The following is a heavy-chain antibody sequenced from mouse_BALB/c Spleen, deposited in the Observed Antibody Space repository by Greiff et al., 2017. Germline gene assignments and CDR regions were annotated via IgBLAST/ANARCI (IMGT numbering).Heavy chain of an antibody. J-gene: IGHJ3*01. CDR1: GFTFSDYY. CDR2: ISDGGSYP. D-gene: IGHD1-1*01. V-gene: IGHV5-4*02. Sequence: EVKLVESGGGLVKPGGSLKLSCAASGFTFSDYYMYWVRQTPEKRLEWVATISDGGSYPYYPDSVNGRFTLSRDNAKNNLYLQMSSLKSEDTAMFYWARDYDCSRSFAYWGQGTLVTVSA. CDR3: ARDYDCSRSFAY.